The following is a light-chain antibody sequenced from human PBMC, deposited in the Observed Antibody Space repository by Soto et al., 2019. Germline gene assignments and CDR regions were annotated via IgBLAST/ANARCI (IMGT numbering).Light chain of an antibody. CDR2: NVY. CDR1: SSDVGAYNF. J-gene: IGLJ1*01. V-gene: IGLV2-14*03. CDR3: SAYTVSRTYV. Sequence: SALTQPASVSGSPGQSITISCTGTSSDVGAYNFVSWHQQHPGKAPKLMIYNVYDRPSGISYRFSGSKSGNTASLTISGLQGEDEADYYCSAYTVSRTYVFGTGTKVTVL.